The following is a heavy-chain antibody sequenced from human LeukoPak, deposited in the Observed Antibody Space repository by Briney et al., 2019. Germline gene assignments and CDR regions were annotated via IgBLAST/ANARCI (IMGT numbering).Heavy chain of an antibody. CDR1: GASISSGGYY. CDR3: ARDPSSSSYGMDV. V-gene: IGHV4-31*03. D-gene: IGHD2-2*01. Sequence: SQTLSLTCTVSGASISSGGYYWSWIRQHPGKGLEWIGYIYYSGSTYYNPSLKSRVTISVDTSKHQFSLKLSSVTAADTAVYYCARDPSSSSYGMDVWGQGTTVTVSS. CDR2: IYYSGST. J-gene: IGHJ6*02.